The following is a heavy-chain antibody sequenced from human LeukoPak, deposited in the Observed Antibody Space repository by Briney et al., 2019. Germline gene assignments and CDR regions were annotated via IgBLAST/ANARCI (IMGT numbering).Heavy chain of an antibody. Sequence: GGSLRLSCAASGFIFSDYYMAWIRQAPGKGLEWVSYTSGSGTTIYYADSVKGRFAVSRDNAKKSLYSQMNSLRAEDTAVYYCAREFYHYYMDVWGKGTTVTVS. CDR2: TSGSGTTI. V-gene: IGHV3-11*01. CDR1: GFIFSDYY. J-gene: IGHJ6*03. CDR3: AREFYHYYMDV.